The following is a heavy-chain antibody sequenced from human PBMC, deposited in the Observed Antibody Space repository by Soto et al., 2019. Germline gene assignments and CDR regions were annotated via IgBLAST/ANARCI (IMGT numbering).Heavy chain of an antibody. J-gene: IGHJ6*02. V-gene: IGHV1-69*13. CDR3: AENTAMGLDYYYYGMDV. Sequence: SVKVSCKASGGTFSSYAISWVRQAPGQGLEWMEGIIPIFGTANYAQKFQGRVTITADESTSTAYMELSSLRSEDTAVYYCAENTAMGLDYYYYGMDVWGQGTTVTVSS. CDR2: IIPIFGTA. CDR1: GGTFSSYA. D-gene: IGHD5-18*01.